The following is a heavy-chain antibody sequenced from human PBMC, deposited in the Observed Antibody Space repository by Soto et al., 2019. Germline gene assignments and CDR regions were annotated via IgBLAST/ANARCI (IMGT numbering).Heavy chain of an antibody. D-gene: IGHD3-3*02. CDR1: GGAISSYY. Sequence: SETLSLTCSVPGGAISSYYWSWVRQPAGKGLEWIGRVFSSGSTNYNASLKSRVTMSIDTSKNEVSLTLRSVAAADTGVYYCARVAFSYFGTDVWGPGTTVTVSS. CDR2: VFSSGST. J-gene: IGHJ6*02. CDR3: ARVAFSYFGTDV. V-gene: IGHV4-4*07.